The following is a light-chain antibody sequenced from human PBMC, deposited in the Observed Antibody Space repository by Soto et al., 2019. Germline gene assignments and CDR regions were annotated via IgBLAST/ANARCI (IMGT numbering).Light chain of an antibody. CDR1: SSDVGGYNY. V-gene: IGLV2-14*03. CDR3: SSYSSRNTHV. J-gene: IGLJ1*01. Sequence: QSALTQPASVSGSPGQSITISCIGTSSDVGGYNYVSWYQQHPGKAPKLMIYDVSNRPSGVSNRFSGSKSGNTASLTTSGLQAEDEADYYCSSYSSRNTHVFGTGTKLTVL. CDR2: DVS.